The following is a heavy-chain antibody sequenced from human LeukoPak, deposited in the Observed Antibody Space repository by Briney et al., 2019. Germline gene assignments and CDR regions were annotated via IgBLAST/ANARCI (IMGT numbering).Heavy chain of an antibody. D-gene: IGHD2-2*03. V-gene: IGHV1-24*01. Sequence: ASVKVSCKVSGYTLTELSMHWVRQAPGKGLEWMGGFDPEDGETIYAQKFQGRVTMTEDTSTDAAYMELSSLRSEDTAVYYCATWIKGTYYFDYWGQGTLVTVSS. J-gene: IGHJ4*02. CDR3: ATWIKGTYYFDY. CDR1: GYTLTELS. CDR2: FDPEDGET.